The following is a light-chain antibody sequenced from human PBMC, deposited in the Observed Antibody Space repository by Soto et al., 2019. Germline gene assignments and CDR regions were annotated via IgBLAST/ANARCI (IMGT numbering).Light chain of an antibody. CDR1: QSVISNY. Sequence: EIVLTQSPGTLSLSPGVRATLSCRASQSVISNYLAWYQQKPGQAPRLLIYATSSRATGIPDRFSGSGSGTDFTLTISKVEPEDFAVYYCQQYSRSSVTCGGGTKLEIK. CDR3: QQYSRSSVT. CDR2: ATS. V-gene: IGKV3-20*01. J-gene: IGKJ4*02.